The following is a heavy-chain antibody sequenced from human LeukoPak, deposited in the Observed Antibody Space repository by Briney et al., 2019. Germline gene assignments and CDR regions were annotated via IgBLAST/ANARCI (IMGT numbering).Heavy chain of an antibody. CDR3: ATYTHWVAGDV. D-gene: IGHD3-16*01. Sequence: GGSLRLSCGASGFTFSDSWMSWVRQAPGKGLEWVANMNQDGSEKAYVDPVKGRFAISRDNARNSLYLQMSSLRAEDTAVYYCATYTHWVAGDVWGQGTTVTVSS. CDR2: MNQDGSEK. V-gene: IGHV3-7*01. J-gene: IGHJ6*02. CDR1: GFTFSDSW.